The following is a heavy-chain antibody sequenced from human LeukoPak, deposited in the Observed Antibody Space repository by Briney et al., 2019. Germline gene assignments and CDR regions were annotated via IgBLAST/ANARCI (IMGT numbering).Heavy chain of an antibody. V-gene: IGHV1-18*01. Sequence: GASVKVSCKASGYTFTSYGISWVRQAPGQGLEWMGWISAYNGNTNYAQKLQGRVTMTTDTSTSTAYMELRSLRSDDTAVYYCARLGPQFWDMGAFDIWGQGTMVTVSS. CDR3: ARLGPQFWDMGAFDI. D-gene: IGHD3-3*01. J-gene: IGHJ3*02. CDR2: ISAYNGNT. CDR1: GYTFTSYG.